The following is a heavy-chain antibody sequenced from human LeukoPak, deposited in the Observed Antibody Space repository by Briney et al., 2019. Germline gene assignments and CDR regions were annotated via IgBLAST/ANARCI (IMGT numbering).Heavy chain of an antibody. CDR3: ATVPAAIRAVDY. CDR2: MYLSGTT. Sequence: PSETLSLTCTVSGDSINSLDLWSWVRQPPGQGLEWIGEMYLSGTTHSNSSVKSRVTISIDKSKNQFFLNLSSVTAADTAVYYCATVPAAIRAVDYWGQGTLVTVSS. V-gene: IGHV4-4*02. J-gene: IGHJ4*02. D-gene: IGHD2-2*01. CDR1: GDSINSLDL.